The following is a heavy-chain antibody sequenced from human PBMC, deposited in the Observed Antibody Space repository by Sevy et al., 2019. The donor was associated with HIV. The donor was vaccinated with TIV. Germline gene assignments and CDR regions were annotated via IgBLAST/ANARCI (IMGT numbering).Heavy chain of an antibody. D-gene: IGHD2-21*01. J-gene: IGHJ6*02. CDR1: GFVFNDHA. CDR2: ISWNSRNI. V-gene: IGHV3-9*01. Sequence: GGSLRLSCAASGFVFNDHAMHWVRVVPGKGLEWVSGISWNSRNIGYADSVNGRFTISRENTRHSVYLEMHCLRPEDTALYYCAKDINRGCDGVNCYSYYYYFYGLDVWGQGTTVTVSS. CDR3: AKDINRGCDGVNCYSYYYYFYGLDV.